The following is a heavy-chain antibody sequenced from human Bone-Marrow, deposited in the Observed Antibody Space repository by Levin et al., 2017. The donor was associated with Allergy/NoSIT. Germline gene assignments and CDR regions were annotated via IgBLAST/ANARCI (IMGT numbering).Heavy chain of an antibody. CDR3: ARGVGIVPAVIDH. CDR2: VWYDSSDK. CDR1: GFRFTRYG. Sequence: GGSLRLSCAASGFRFTRYGMHWVRQAPGKGLDWVAVVWYDSSDKYYAESVEGRFTISRDNNKNTLYLQMDSLRAEDTALYYCARGVGIVPAVIDHWGQGTRVTVS. D-gene: IGHD2-2*02. J-gene: IGHJ4*02. V-gene: IGHV3-33*01.